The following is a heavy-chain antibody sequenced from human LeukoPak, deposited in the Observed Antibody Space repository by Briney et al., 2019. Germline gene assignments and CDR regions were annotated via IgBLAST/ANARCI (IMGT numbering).Heavy chain of an antibody. V-gene: IGHV4-34*01. CDR1: GGSFSGYY. Sequence: MPSETLSLTCAVYGGSFSGYYWSWIRLPPGKGLEWIGEINHSGSTNYNPSLKSRVTISVDTSKNQFSLKLSSVTAADTAVYYCARGRPRINSLVMDVWGKGTTVTVSS. J-gene: IGHJ6*04. D-gene: IGHD2-15*01. CDR2: INHSGST. CDR3: ARGRPRINSLVMDV.